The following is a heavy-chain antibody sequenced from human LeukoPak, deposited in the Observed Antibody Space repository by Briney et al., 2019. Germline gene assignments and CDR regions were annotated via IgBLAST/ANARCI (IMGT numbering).Heavy chain of an antibody. V-gene: IGHV4-39*02. CDR2: IYYSGST. D-gene: IGHD1-26*01. CDR1: GGSISSSSYY. J-gene: IGHJ4*02. CDR3: AREEWELNNTFDY. Sequence: PSETLSLTCTVSGGSISSSSYYWGWIRQPPGKGLEWIGSIYYSGSTYYNPSLKSRDTISVDTSKNQFSLKLSSVTAADTAVYYCAREEWELNNTFDYWGQGTLVTVSS.